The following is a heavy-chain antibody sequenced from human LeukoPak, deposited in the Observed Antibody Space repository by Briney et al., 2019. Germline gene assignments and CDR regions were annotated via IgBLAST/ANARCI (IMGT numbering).Heavy chain of an antibody. CDR2: IIPIFGTA. D-gene: IGHD6-13*01. J-gene: IGHJ6*04. CDR1: GGTFSSYA. V-gene: IGHV1-69*13. CDR3: ASRIAAADDYYYDMDV. Sequence: SVKVSCKASGGTFSSYAISWVRQAPGQGLEWMGGIIPIFGTANYAQKFQGRVTITADESTSTASMELSSLRSEDTAVYYCASRIAAADDYYYDMDVWGKGTTVTVSS.